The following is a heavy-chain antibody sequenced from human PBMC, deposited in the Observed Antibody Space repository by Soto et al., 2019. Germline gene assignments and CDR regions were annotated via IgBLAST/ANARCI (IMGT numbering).Heavy chain of an antibody. CDR3: ARGRSGSYYMPDYFDY. J-gene: IGHJ4*02. D-gene: IGHD3-10*01. CDR1: GGPISSGGYS. CDR2: IDHSGST. V-gene: IGHV4-30-2*01. Sequence: QLQLQESGSGLVKPSQTLSLTCAVSGGPISSGGYSWSWIRQPPGKGLEWIGYIDHSGSTYYKPSLKSRVTRSVDRSKNQFSLKLTSVTAADTAVYYCARGRSGSYYMPDYFDYWGQGTLVTVSS.